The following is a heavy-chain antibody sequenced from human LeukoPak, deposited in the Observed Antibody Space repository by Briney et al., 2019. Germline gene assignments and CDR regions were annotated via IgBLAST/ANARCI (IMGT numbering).Heavy chain of an antibody. V-gene: IGHV1-69*05. J-gene: IGHJ6*03. CDR1: GGTFSSYA. D-gene: IGHD4-17*01. Sequence: GASVKVSCKASGGTFSSYAISWVRQAPGQGLEWMGGIIPIFGTANYAQKFQGRVTITTDESTSTAYMELSSLRSEDTAVYYCARTVTVYYYYYYMDVWGKGTTVTVSS. CDR2: IIPIFGTA. CDR3: ARTVTVYYYYYYMDV.